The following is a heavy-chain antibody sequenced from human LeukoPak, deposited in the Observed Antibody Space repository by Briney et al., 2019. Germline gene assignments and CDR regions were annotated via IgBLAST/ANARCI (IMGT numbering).Heavy chain of an antibody. J-gene: IGHJ5*02. CDR3: ARVDCSSTSCSPYNWFDP. CDR1: GGSFSGYY. V-gene: IGHV4-34*01. CDR2: INHSGST. D-gene: IGHD2-2*01. Sequence: PSETLSLTCAVYGGSFSGYYWSWIRQPPGKGLEWIGEINHSGSTNYNPSLKSRVTMSVDTSKNQFSLKLSSVTAADTAVYYCARVDCSSTSCSPYNWFDPWGQGTLVTVSS.